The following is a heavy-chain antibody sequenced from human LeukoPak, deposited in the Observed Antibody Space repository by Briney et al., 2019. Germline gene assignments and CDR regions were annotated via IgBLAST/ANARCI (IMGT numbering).Heavy chain of an antibody. CDR2: ISSSSSYI. V-gene: IGHV3-21*01. D-gene: IGHD6-6*01. CDR1: GFTFSSYS. CDR3: ASAYSSSSPVDY. J-gene: IGHJ4*02. Sequence: GGSLRLSCAASGFTFSSYSMNWVRQAPGKGLEWVSSISSSSSYIYYADSVKGGFTISRDNAKNSLYLQMNSLRAEDTAVYYCASAYSSSSPVDYWGQGTLVTVSS.